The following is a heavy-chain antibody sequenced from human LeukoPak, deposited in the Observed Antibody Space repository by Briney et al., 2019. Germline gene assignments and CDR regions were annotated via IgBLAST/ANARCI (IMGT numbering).Heavy chain of an antibody. CDR2: INSDGSIT. V-gene: IGHV3-74*01. Sequence: QTGGSLRLSCAASGFTFSSYWMHWVRQAPGKGLMWVSRINSDGSITNYADSVKGRFTISRDNAKNTLYLQMNSLRAEDTAVYYCAKDSGSPWIQLWLRSWGQGTLVTVSS. J-gene: IGHJ4*02. D-gene: IGHD5-18*01. CDR1: GFTFSSYW. CDR3: AKDSGSPWIQLWLRS.